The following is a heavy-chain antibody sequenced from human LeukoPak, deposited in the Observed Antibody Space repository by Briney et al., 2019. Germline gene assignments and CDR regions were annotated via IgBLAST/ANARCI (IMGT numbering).Heavy chain of an antibody. D-gene: IGHD5-12*01. CDR2: ISYDGSNK. V-gene: IGHV3-30*18. Sequence: PGRSLRLSCAASGFTFSSYGMHWVRQAPGKGLEWVAVISYDGSNKYYADSVKGRFTISRDNSKNTLYLQMNSLRAEDTAVYYCAKDGVATIMIDYWGQGTLVTVSS. CDR1: GFTFSSYG. J-gene: IGHJ4*02. CDR3: AKDGVATIMIDY.